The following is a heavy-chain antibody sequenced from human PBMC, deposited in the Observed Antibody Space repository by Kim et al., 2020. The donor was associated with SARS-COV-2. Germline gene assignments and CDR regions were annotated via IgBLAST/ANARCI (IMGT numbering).Heavy chain of an antibody. J-gene: IGHJ4*02. Sequence: SVKGRFTVARDKSKNTLYLQMNSLRAEDTAVYYCAKDLAYYYGSGSYFDYWGQGTLVTVSS. D-gene: IGHD3-10*01. CDR3: AKDLAYYYGSGSYFDY. V-gene: IGHV3-23*01.